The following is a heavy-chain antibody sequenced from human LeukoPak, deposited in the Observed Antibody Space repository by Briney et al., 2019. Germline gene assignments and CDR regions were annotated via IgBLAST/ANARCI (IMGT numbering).Heavy chain of an antibody. J-gene: IGHJ4*02. CDR3: ARRPSKYYDILTGYYRSEFDY. V-gene: IGHV1-8*02. CDR2: MNPDSGNT. Sequence: ASVTVSCKASGYTFTSYGISWVRQAPGQGLEWMGWMNPDSGNTGYAQKFQGRVTMTRNTSISTAYMELSSLRSEDTAVYYCARRPSKYYDILTGYYRSEFDYWGQGTLVTVSS. D-gene: IGHD3-9*01. CDR1: GYTFTSYG.